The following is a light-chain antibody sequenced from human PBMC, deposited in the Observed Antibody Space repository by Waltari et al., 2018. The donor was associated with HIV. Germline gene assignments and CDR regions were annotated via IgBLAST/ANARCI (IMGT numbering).Light chain of an antibody. CDR2: ATS. CDR3: LQHSNYPLT. V-gene: IGKV1-17*01. J-gene: IGKJ4*02. Sequence: DIQMTQYPSSLSASVGDSITITCRASKDVGSDFAWYQQKPGNAPQRLIFATSTLQSGVPARFSGSGSGTDFSLTISSLQPEDFATYYCLQHSNYPLTFGGGTKVEIK. CDR1: KDVGSD.